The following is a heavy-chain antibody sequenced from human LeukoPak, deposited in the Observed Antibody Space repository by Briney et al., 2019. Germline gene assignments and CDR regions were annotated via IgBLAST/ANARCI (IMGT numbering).Heavy chain of an antibody. CDR3: ASGGYSYGFDY. J-gene: IGHJ4*02. CDR1: GGSISSYY. Sequence: SETLSLTCTVSGGSISSYYWSWIRQPPGKGLEWIGYIYYSGSTNYNPSPKRRVTISVDTSKNQFSLKLSSVTAADTAMYYCASGGYSYGFDYWGQGTLVTVSS. CDR2: IYYSGST. D-gene: IGHD5-18*01. V-gene: IGHV4-59*12.